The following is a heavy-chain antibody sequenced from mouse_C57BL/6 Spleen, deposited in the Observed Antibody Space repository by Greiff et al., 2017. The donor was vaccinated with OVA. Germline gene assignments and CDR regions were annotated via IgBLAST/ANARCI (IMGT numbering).Heavy chain of an antibody. CDR2: ISGGGGNT. Sequence: EVKLVESGGGLVKPGGSLKLSCAASGFTFSSYTMSWVRQTPEKRLEWVATISGGGGNTYYPVSVKGRFTISRDNAKNTLYLQMSSLRSEDTALYYCARQGITTVVAFDYWGRGTTRTGSS. CDR1: GFTFSSYT. V-gene: IGHV5-9*01. CDR3: ARQGITTVVAFDY. D-gene: IGHD1-1*01. J-gene: IGHJ2*01.